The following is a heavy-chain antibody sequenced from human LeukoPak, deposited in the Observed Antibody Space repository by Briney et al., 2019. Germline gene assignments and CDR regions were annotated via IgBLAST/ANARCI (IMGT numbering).Heavy chain of an antibody. J-gene: IGHJ4*02. CDR1: GYTFTTFG. V-gene: IGHV1-18*01. Sequence: ASVKVSCKASGYTFTTFGISWVRQAPGQGFEWMGWISTYNGNTNYAQKFRGRVTITADKSTRTAYMELSSLRSEDTAVYYCARDNDSRDPPHFDYWGQGTLVTVSS. CDR3: ARDNDSRDPPHFDY. CDR2: ISTYNGNT. D-gene: IGHD3-16*01.